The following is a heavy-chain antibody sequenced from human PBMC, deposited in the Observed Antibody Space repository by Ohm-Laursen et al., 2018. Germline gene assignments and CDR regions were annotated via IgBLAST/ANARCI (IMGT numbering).Heavy chain of an antibody. CDR1: GGTFSSYA. D-gene: IGHD2-2*01. CDR2: IIPIFGTA. CDR3: TRGVVPAATGYYFDY. V-gene: IGHV1-69*06. Sequence: GSSVKVSCKASGGTFSSYAISWVRQAPGQGLEWMGGIIPIFGTANYAQKFQGRVTITADKSTSTAYMELSSLRSEDTAVYYCTRGVVPAATGYYFDYWGQGTLVTVSS. J-gene: IGHJ4*02.